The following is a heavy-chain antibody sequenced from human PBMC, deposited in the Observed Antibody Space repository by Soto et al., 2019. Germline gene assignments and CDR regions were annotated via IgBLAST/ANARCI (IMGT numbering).Heavy chain of an antibody. D-gene: IGHD3-3*01. CDR2: RNPNSGNT. J-gene: IGHJ6*02. Sequence: ASVKVSCKASGYTFTSYDIDWVRQATGQGLAGMGWRNPNSGNTGYAQKFQGRVTMTRNTSISTAYMELSSLRSEDTAVYYCARGFFTDAYDFWSGYFPSYYYYGMDVWGQGTTVTVSS. CDR3: ARGFFTDAYDFWSGYFPSYYYYGMDV. V-gene: IGHV1-8*01. CDR1: GYTFTSYD.